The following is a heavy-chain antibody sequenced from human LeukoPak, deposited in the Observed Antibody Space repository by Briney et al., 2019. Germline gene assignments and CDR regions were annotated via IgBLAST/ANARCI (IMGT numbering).Heavy chain of an antibody. D-gene: IGHD1-14*01. J-gene: IGHJ4*02. CDR1: GGTFSSYA. V-gene: IGHV1-69*05. CDR2: IIPIFGTA. Sequence: ASVKVSCKASGGTFSSYAISWVRQAPGQGLEWMGGIIPIFGTANYAQKFQGRVTITTDESTSTAYMELSSLRSEDTAVYYCARGIENRTGGLDYWGQGTLVTVSS. CDR3: ARGIENRTGGLDY.